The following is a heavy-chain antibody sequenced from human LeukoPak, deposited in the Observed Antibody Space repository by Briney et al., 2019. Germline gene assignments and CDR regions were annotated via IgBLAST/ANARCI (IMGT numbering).Heavy chain of an antibody. CDR1: GGSVSSYY. J-gene: IGHJ4*02. V-gene: IGHV4-59*08. CDR3: ARHGGSYSFDY. CDR2: IPYSGST. D-gene: IGHD1-26*01. Sequence: SETLSLTCTVSGGSVSSYYWSWIRQPPGKGLEWIGYIPYSGSTDYNPSLKSRLTISLDTSKNQFSLKLSSVTAADTAVYYCARHGGSYSFDYWGQGTLVTVSS.